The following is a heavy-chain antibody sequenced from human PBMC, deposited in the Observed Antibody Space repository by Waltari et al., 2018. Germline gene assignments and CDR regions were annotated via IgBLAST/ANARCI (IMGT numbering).Heavy chain of an antibody. CDR1: GSPFNKYR. V-gene: IGHV3-21*01. CDR3: ARDFRYNSGWYAY. CDR2: IDSSSTDI. J-gene: IGHJ4*02. Sequence: EVQLVESGGGLVKPGGSLRLSCAASGSPFNKYRMNWVRQAPGKGLEWVSFIDSSSTDISYADSVKGRFTISRDNARNSLYLQMNSLRVEDTAVYYCARDFRYNSGWYAYWGQGALVTVSS. D-gene: IGHD6-19*01.